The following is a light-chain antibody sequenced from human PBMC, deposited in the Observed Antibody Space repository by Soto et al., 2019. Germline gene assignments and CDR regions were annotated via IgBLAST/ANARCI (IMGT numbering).Light chain of an antibody. CDR1: HVLLHSNGYNY. CDR2: LGS. CDR3: MQPLQSWR. V-gene: IGKV2-28*01. J-gene: IGKJ1*01. Sequence: DIVMTQSTLSLPVTPGEPAGISCISIHVLLHSNGYNYLDWYLQKPGQSPQLLIYLGSNRASGVPDRFSGSGSGTDFTLKISRVEAEDVRVYYSMQPLQSWRFGQGTKVAIK.